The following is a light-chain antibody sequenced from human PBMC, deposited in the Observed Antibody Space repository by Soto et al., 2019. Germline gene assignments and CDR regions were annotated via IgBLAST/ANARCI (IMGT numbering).Light chain of an antibody. CDR2: GAF. Sequence: EIVLTQSPGTLSLSPGARATLSCRASQSVSSNYLAWYQQKPGQAPRLLIYGAFNKATGIPNRFSASGSGTDFTLTISRLEPEYFAVYYCQQSDSSPLLTFGGGSRVEIK. CDR1: QSVSSNY. J-gene: IGKJ4*01. V-gene: IGKV3-20*01. CDR3: QQSDSSPLLT.